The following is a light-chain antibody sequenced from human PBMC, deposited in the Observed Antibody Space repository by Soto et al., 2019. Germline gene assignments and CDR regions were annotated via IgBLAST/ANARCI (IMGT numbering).Light chain of an antibody. CDR2: AAS. J-gene: IGKJ1*01. Sequence: DIPMTQSPSSLSASVGDRVTITCRASQSISNYLNWYQQKPGKAPKLLIYAASSMRSGVPSRFSGSGSETDFTLTISSLQPDDSATYYCQQSFSPLWTFGQGTKVEV. CDR1: QSISNY. V-gene: IGKV1-39*01. CDR3: QQSFSPLWT.